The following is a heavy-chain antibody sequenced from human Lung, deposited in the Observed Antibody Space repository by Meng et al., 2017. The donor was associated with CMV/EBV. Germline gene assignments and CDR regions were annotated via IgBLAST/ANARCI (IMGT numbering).Heavy chain of an antibody. Sequence: SCAASGFTFSSYWMSWVRQAPGKGLEWVANIKQDGSEKYYVDSVKGRFTISRDNAKNSLYLQMNSLRAEDTAVYYCARDPRGINIVVVHNGMEVWXQGTXVTVSS. V-gene: IGHV3-7*01. CDR3: ARDPRGINIVVVHNGMEV. CDR1: GFTFSSYW. CDR2: IKQDGSEK. J-gene: IGHJ6*02. D-gene: IGHD2-2*01.